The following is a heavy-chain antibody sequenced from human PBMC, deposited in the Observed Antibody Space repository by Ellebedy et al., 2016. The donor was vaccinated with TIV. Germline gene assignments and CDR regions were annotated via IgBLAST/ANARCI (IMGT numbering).Heavy chain of an antibody. CDR2: IVGSGA. J-gene: IGHJ4*02. V-gene: IGHV3-23*01. D-gene: IGHD2-21*02. CDR1: GFTFSPYA. Sequence: GESLKISCAASGFTFSPYAMAWVRQAPGKGLEWVSGIVGSGAEKYADSVKGRFTISRDNSKRTVDLQKRSERAEDTAVYFCAKDRTAGDGYWVFDSWGQGTMVSVSS. CDR3: AKDRTAGDGYWVFDS.